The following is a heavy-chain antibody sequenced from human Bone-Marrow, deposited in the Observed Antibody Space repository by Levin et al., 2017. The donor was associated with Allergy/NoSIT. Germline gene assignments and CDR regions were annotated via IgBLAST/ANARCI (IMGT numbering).Heavy chain of an antibody. Sequence: GESLKISCAASGFTFSSSAMSWVRQAPGKGLEWVSGITSSGDGTYHADFVKGRFTISRANIENTLYLQMNILRADDTAIYYCARVAGIEMGRIGDAFEIWGQGTVVTVSS. CDR2: ITSSGDGT. CDR1: GFTFSSSA. V-gene: IGHV3-23*01. D-gene: IGHD5-24*01. J-gene: IGHJ3*02. CDR3: ARVAGIEMGRIGDAFEI.